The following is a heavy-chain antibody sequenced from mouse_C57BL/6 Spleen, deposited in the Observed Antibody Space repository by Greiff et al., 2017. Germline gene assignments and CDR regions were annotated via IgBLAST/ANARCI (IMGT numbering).Heavy chain of an antibody. CDR1: GYTFTSYW. V-gene: IGHV1-69*01. J-gene: IGHJ4*01. CDR3: ARGSMDY. CDR2: IDPSDSYT. Sequence: QVQLQQPGAELVMPGASVKLSCKASGYTFTSYWMHWVKQRPGQGLEWIGEIDPSDSYTNYNQKFKGKSTLPVDKSSSTAYMQLSSLTSEDSAVYYCARGSMDYWGQGTSVTVSS.